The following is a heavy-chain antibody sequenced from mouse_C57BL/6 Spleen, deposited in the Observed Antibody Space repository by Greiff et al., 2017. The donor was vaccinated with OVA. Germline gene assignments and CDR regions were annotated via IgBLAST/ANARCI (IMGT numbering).Heavy chain of an antibody. CDR3: ARGRPTDYSNYFEYFDV. D-gene: IGHD2-5*01. CDR1: GYTFTSYW. V-gene: IGHV1-64*01. Sequence: QVQLQQPGAELVKPGASVKLSCKASGYTFTSYWMHWVKQRPGQGLEWIGMIHPNSGSTNYNEKFKSKATLTVDKSSSTAYMQLSSLTSEDSAVYYCARGRPTDYSNYFEYFDVWGTGTTVTVSS. J-gene: IGHJ1*03. CDR2: IHPNSGST.